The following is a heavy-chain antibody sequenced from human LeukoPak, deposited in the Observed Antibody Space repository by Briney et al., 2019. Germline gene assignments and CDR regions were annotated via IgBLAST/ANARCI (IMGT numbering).Heavy chain of an antibody. CDR1: GFTFSSYW. CDR2: INSDGSST. CDR3: ARDHYDFWSGYYFVGNSGTDV. D-gene: IGHD3-3*01. J-gene: IGHJ6*02. Sequence: GGSLRLSCAASGFTFSSYWMHWVRQAPGKGLVWVSRINSDGSSTSYADSVKGRFTISRDNAKNTLYLQMNSLRAEDTAVYYCARDHYDFWSGYYFVGNSGTDVWGQGTTVTVSS. V-gene: IGHV3-74*01.